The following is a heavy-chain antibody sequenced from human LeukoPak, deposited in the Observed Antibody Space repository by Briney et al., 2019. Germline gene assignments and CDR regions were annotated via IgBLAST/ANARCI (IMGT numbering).Heavy chain of an antibody. V-gene: IGHV4-4*07. CDR2: IYTSGST. D-gene: IGHD3-3*01. J-gene: IGHJ6*03. Sequence: SETLSLTXTVSGGSISSYYWSWIRQPAGKGLEWIGRIYTSGSTNYNPSLKSRVTMSVDTSKNQFSLKLSSVTAADTAVYYCARTGGYYDFWSGYPTYYYYYYYMDVWGKGTTVTVSS. CDR3: ARTGGYYDFWSGYPTYYYYYYYMDV. CDR1: GGSISSYY.